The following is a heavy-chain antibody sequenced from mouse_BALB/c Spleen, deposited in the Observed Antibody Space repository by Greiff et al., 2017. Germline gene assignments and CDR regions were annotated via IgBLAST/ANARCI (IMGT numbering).Heavy chain of an antibody. CDR2: ISSGSSTI. J-gene: IGHJ4*01. Sequence: EVKLQESGGGLVQPGGSRKLSCAASGFTFSSFGMHWVRQAPEKGLEWVAYISSGSSTIYYADTVKGRFTISRDNPKNTLFLQMTSLRSEDTAMYYCARSTYGNYVDYAMDYWGQGTSVTVSS. CDR1: GFTFSSFG. CDR3: ARSTYGNYVDYAMDY. D-gene: IGHD2-1*01. V-gene: IGHV5-17*02.